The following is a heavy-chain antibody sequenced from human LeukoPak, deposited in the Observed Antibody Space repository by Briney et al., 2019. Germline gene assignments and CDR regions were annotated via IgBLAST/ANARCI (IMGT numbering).Heavy chain of an antibody. D-gene: IGHD2-21*02. V-gene: IGHV3-66*04. Sequence: GGSLRLSCAASGFXVSNNYITWVRQAPGKGREWVSVIYGGGSTNYADSVKGRFIISRDNAKNTLYLQMNSLRAEDTALYYCARPYCGGDCYTDYWGQGTLVTVSS. CDR2: IYGGGST. J-gene: IGHJ4*02. CDR3: ARPYCGGDCYTDY. CDR1: GFXVSNNY.